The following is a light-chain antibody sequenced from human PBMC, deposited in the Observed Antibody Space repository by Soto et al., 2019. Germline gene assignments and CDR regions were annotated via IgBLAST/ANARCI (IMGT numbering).Light chain of an antibody. CDR3: QQCYSSPRT. V-gene: IGKV1-17*03. J-gene: IGKJ1*01. Sequence: DIQMTQSPSAMSASVGDRVTITCRASQDISNYLAWFQQKPGKVPKRLIFAASSLQSGVPSRFSGGGSGTDFTLTISSLQPEDFAMYFCQQCYSSPRTFGQGTKVEIK. CDR2: AAS. CDR1: QDISNY.